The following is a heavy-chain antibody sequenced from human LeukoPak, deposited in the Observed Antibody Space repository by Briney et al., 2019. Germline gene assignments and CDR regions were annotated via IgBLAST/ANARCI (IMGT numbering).Heavy chain of an antibody. V-gene: IGHV4-39*07. D-gene: IGHD3-3*01. J-gene: IGHJ4*02. CDR1: GGSISSSSYY. Sequence: PSETLSLTCTVSGGSISSSSYYWGWIRQPPGKGLEWIGTIFYSGSTYYNPSLKSRVTVSLDTSKNQFSLKLSSVTAADTAVYYCARGRWGGYYRYFDYWGQGTLVTVSS. CDR3: ARGRWGGYYRYFDY. CDR2: IFYSGST.